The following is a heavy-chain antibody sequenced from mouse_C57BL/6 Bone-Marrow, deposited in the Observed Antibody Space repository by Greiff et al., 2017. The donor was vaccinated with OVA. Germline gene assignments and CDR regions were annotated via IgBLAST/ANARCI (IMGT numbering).Heavy chain of an antibody. D-gene: IGHD2-2*01. CDR2: FYPGSGSI. J-gene: IGHJ3*01. CDR1: GYTFTEYT. V-gene: IGHV1-62-2*01. CDR3: ARHEDRDGYVPAWFAY. Sequence: QVQLKESGAELVKPGASVKLSYKASGYTFTEYTIHWVKQRSGQGLEWIGWFYPGSGSIKYNEKFKDKATLTADKSSSTVYMELSRLTSEDSAVYFCARHEDRDGYVPAWFAYWGQGTLVTVSA.